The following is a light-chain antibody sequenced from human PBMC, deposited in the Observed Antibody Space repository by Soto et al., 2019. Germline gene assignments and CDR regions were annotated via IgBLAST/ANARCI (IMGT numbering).Light chain of an antibody. J-gene: IGLJ2*01. CDR3: SSYTSSIL. CDR1: SSDVGGYNY. V-gene: IGLV2-14*01. Sequence: QSALTQPASVSGSAGQSITSSCTRTSSDVGGYNYVSWYQQHPGKAPKLMIYDVSNRPSGVSNRFSGSKSGNTASLTISGLQAEDEADYYCSSYTSSILFGGGTKVTVL. CDR2: DVS.